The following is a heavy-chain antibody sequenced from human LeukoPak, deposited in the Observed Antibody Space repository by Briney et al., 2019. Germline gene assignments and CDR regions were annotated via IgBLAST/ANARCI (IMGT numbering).Heavy chain of an antibody. D-gene: IGHD4/OR15-4a*01. CDR2: INSDGSST. J-gene: IGHJ4*02. V-gene: IGHV3-74*01. Sequence: PGGSLRLSCAASGFTFSSYWMHWVRQAPGKGLVWVSRINSDGSSTIYADAVKGRYTISRDNAKNTLYLQMSSLRAEDTAVYYCVRGYGGNTFDYWGQGTLATVSS. CDR1: GFTFSSYW. CDR3: VRGYGGNTFDY.